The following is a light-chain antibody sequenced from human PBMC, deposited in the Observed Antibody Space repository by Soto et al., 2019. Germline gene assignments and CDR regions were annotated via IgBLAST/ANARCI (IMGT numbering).Light chain of an antibody. V-gene: IGKV1-33*01. CDR2: DAS. J-gene: IGKJ1*01. CDR1: QDISNY. Sequence: PMTQSPSSLSASVGDRVTITCQASQDISNYLNWYQQKQGKAPKLLIYDASNLETGVPSRFSGSGSGTDFTFTISSLQPEDSATDYGQQYDNLPWTFGQGTKVDIK. CDR3: QQYDNLPWT.